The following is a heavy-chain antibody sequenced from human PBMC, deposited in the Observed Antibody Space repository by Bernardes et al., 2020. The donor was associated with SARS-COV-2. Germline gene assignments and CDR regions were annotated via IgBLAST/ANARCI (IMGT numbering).Heavy chain of an antibody. CDR3: AREGFYRISLETALIVTYYYGMDV. CDR1: GYTFSDYG. J-gene: IGHJ6*02. CDR2: ISPYNGNT. D-gene: IGHD5-18*01. Sequence: ASVKVSCKASGYTFSDYGVNWVRQAPGQGLEWMGWISPYNGNTSYAQKFQARITMTRDTSTYTAYMELRSLRSDDTAVYYCAREGFYRISLETALIVTYYYGMDVWGQGTTVTVSS. V-gene: IGHV1-18*04.